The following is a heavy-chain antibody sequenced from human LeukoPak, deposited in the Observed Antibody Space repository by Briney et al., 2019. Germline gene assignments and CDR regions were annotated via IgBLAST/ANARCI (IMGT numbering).Heavy chain of an antibody. CDR1: GGSFSGYY. CDR2: INHSGST. J-gene: IGHJ4*02. Sequence: SETLSLTCAVYGGSFSGYYWSWIRQPPGKGLEWIGEINHSGSTNYNPSLKSRDTISVDTSKNQFSLKLSSVTAADTAVYYCARDNWNYVFAYWGQGTLVTVSS. V-gene: IGHV4-34*01. D-gene: IGHD1-7*01. CDR3: ARDNWNYVFAY.